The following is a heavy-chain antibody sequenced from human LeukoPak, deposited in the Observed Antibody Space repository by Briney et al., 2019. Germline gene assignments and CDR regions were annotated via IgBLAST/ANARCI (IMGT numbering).Heavy chain of an antibody. J-gene: IGHJ6*03. CDR2: IYHTGST. V-gene: IGHV4-38-2*02. CDR3: GRLIVEPAPMYYYYIDV. D-gene: IGHD2-2*01. Sequence: SETLSLTCTVSGYSISSAYYWGWIRQSPGKGLEFIGTIYHTGSTKYNPSLKSPVTISIDTSRTQFSLRVYSVTAADTAIYYCGRLIVEPAPMYYYYIDVWGKGTTVTVSS. CDR1: GYSISSAYY.